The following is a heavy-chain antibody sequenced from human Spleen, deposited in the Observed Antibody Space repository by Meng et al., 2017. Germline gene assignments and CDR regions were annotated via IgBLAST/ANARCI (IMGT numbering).Heavy chain of an antibody. D-gene: IGHD3-3*01. CDR3: ARERSRFSDYYYYGIDV. Sequence: LRLSCTVSGGSISSGTYYWSWIRQHPGKGLERIGYIYYSGTTYYNPSLKSRVTISVDTSVNQFSLKLSSVAAADTALYYCARERSRFSDYYYYGIDVWGQGTTVTVSS. CDR1: GGSISSGTYY. CDR2: IYYSGTT. V-gene: IGHV4-31*03. J-gene: IGHJ6*02.